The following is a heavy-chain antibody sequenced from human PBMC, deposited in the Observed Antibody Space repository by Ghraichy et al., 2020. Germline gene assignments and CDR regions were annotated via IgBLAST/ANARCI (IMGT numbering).Heavy chain of an antibody. V-gene: IGHV3-74*01. J-gene: IGHJ4*02. CDR2: INTDGSTT. Sequence: GGSLRLSCATSGFTFSTYWIHWVRQTPGKGLVWASHINTDGSTTNYADSVKGRFTISRDNAKNTLYLQMNSLRAEDTAVYYCATAGNFRFDYWGQGTLVTVSS. D-gene: IGHD1-7*01. CDR3: ATAGNFRFDY. CDR1: GFTFSTYW.